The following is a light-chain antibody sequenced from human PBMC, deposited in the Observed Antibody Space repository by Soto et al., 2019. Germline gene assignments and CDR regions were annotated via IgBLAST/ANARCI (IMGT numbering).Light chain of an antibody. V-gene: IGKV1-8*01. Sequence: AIRMTQSPSSLSASTGDRVTITCRASQGISSYLAWYPQKPGKAPKLLIYAASTLQSGVPSRFSGSGSGTDFTLTISCLQSEDFATYYCQHYYSYPRTFGQGTKVEIK. CDR3: QHYYSYPRT. CDR1: QGISSY. J-gene: IGKJ1*01. CDR2: AAS.